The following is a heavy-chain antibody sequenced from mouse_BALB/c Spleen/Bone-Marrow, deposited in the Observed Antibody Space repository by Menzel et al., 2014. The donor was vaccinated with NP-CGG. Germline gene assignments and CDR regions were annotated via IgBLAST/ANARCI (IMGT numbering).Heavy chain of an antibody. CDR1: GHTFTEYI. CDR3: ARHEDYGSSYYYAMDY. J-gene: IGHJ4*01. CDR2: FYPGSGSI. V-gene: IGHV1-62-2*01. Sequence: VQRVESGAELVKPGASVKLSCKASGHTFTEYIIHWVKQRSGQGLEWIGWFYPGSGSIKYNEKFKDKATLTADKSSSTVYMELSRLTSEDSAVYFCARHEDYGSSYYYAMDYWGQGTSVTVSS. D-gene: IGHD1-1*01.